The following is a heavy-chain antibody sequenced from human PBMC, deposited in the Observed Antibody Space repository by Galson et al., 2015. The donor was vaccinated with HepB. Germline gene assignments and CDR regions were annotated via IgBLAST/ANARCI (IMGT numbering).Heavy chain of an antibody. CDR3: ARASNIVATIKLDY. CDR2: INPNSGGT. D-gene: IGHD5-12*01. Sequence: SVKVSCKASGGTFSSYTISWVRQAPGQGLEWLGWINPNSGGTNYAQKFQGRVTMTRDTSISTAYMELSRLRSDDTAVYYCARASNIVATIKLDYWGQGTLVTVSS. J-gene: IGHJ4*02. CDR1: GGTFSSYT. V-gene: IGHV1-2*02.